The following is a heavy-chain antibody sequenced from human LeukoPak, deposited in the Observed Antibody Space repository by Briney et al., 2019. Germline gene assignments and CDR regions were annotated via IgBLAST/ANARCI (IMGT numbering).Heavy chain of an antibody. CDR2: IYYSGSA. CDR1: GGSISSYY. Sequence: PSETLSLTWTVAGGSISSYYWSWIRQPPGKGLEWVGFIYYSGSANYNPSLRNRVTFSLDPSKNQFSLRLSSVSAADTAIYYCARETTATGIFYMDVWGKGTTVT. J-gene: IGHJ6*03. V-gene: IGHV4-59*01. D-gene: IGHD6-13*01. CDR3: ARETTATGIFYMDV.